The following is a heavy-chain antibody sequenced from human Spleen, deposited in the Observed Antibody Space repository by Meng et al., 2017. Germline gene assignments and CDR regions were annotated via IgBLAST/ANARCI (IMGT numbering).Heavy chain of an antibody. CDR3: ARAGYCSGGSCYTLDY. CDR2: IYPGDSDT. V-gene: IGHV5-51*01. J-gene: IGHJ4*02. D-gene: IGHD2-15*01. Sequence: GESLKISCQGSGYSFTTYWIGWVRQMPGKGLEWVGIIYPGDSDTRYSPSFQGQVTISADKSISTAYLQWSSLKASDTAMYYCARAGYCSGGSCYTLDYWGQGTLVTVSS. CDR1: GYSFTTYW.